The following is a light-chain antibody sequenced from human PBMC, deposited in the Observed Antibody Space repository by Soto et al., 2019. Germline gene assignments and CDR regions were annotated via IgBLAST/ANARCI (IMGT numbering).Light chain of an antibody. CDR2: GAS. CDR1: QSVSSSY. Sequence: EIVLTQSPGTLSLSPGERATLSCRASQSVSSSYLAWYQQKPGQAPRLLIYGASSRATGIPDRFSGSGLGTDFTLTISRLEPQDFAVYYCQQYGSSSETFGQGTKVEIK. CDR3: QQYGSSSET. V-gene: IGKV3-20*01. J-gene: IGKJ1*01.